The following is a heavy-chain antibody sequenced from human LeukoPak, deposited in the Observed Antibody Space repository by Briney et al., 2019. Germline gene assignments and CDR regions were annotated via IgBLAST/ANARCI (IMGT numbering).Heavy chain of an antibody. V-gene: IGHV4-39*01. Sequence: SETLSLTCTFSGGSISSNNDWAWIRQPPGMGLEWIGTIHYSGNTYYKPSIRSRVSFSVDTSKNQFSLRLSSVTAADTAVYYCAIHEEEDGYNAKTLDYWGQGTLVTVSS. D-gene: IGHD5-24*01. CDR2: IHYSGNT. CDR1: GGSISSNND. J-gene: IGHJ4*02. CDR3: AIHEEEDGYNAKTLDY.